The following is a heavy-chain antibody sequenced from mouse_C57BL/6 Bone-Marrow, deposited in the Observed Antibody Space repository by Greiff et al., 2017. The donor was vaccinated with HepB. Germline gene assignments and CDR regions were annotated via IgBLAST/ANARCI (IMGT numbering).Heavy chain of an antibody. CDR2: ISYDGSN. CDR1: GYSITSGYY. J-gene: IGHJ2*01. V-gene: IGHV3-6*01. Sequence: DVQLQESGPGLVKPSQSLSLTCSVTGYSITSGYYWNWIRQFPGNKLEWMGYISYDGSNNYNPSLKNRISNTRDTSKNQFFLKLNSVTTEDTATYYCASTAQASYYFDYWGQGTTLTVSS. CDR3: ASTAQASYYFDY. D-gene: IGHD3-2*02.